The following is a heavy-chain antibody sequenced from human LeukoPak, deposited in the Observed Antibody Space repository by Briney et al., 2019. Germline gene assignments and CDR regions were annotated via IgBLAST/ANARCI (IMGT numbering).Heavy chain of an antibody. CDR2: IRSKAYGGTT. J-gene: IGHJ4*02. CDR3: TRGRIAAAGTIIY. D-gene: IGHD6-13*01. V-gene: IGHV3-49*03. Sequence: GGSLRLSCTASGFTFGDYAMSWFRQAPGKGLEWVGFIRSKAYGGTTEYAASVKGRFTISRDDYKSIAYLQMNSLKTEDTAVYYCTRGRIAAAGTIIYWGQGTLVTVSS. CDR1: GFTFGDYA.